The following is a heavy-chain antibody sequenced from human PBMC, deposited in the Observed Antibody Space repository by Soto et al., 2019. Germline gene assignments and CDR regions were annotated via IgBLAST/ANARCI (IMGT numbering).Heavy chain of an antibody. J-gene: IGHJ4*02. D-gene: IGHD4-17*01. Sequence: ASVKVSCKASGYTFTGYYMHWVRQAPGQGLEWMGWISPNSGGTNYAQKFQGWVTMTRDTSISTAYMELSRLRSDDTAVYYCATTTADYGDYAFDYWGQGTLVTVSS. CDR2: ISPNSGGT. CDR3: ATTTADYGDYAFDY. V-gene: IGHV1-2*04. CDR1: GYTFTGYY.